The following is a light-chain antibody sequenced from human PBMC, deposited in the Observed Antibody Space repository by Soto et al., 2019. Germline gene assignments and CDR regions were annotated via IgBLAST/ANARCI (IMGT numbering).Light chain of an antibody. CDR2: EVS. V-gene: IGLV2-23*02. Sequence: QSALTQPASWSGSPGQSITISCTGTSSDVGSYNLVSWYQQHPGKAPKLMIYEVSKRPSGVSNRFSGSKSGNTASLTISGLQAEDEADYYCCSYAGSYVFGTGTKVTVL. CDR3: CSYAGSYV. J-gene: IGLJ1*01. CDR1: SSDVGSYNL.